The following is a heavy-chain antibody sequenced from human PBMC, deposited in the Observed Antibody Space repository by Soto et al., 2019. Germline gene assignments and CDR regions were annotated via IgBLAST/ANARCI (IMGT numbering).Heavy chain of an antibody. J-gene: IGHJ6*02. Sequence: GALRLSCAASGFTFSSYGMHWVRQAPGKGLEWVAVISYDGSNKYYADSVKGRFTISRDNSKNTLYLQMNSLRAEDTAVYYCAKQISDIVLMVYAHPGSYGMVVWGQGTTVTVS. CDR2: ISYDGSNK. CDR1: GFTFSSYG. D-gene: IGHD2-8*01. CDR3: AKQISDIVLMVYAHPGSYGMVV. V-gene: IGHV3-30*18.